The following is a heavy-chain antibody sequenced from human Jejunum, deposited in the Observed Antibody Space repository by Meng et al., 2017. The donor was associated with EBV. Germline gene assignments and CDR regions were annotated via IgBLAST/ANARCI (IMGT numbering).Heavy chain of an antibody. CDR2: TYYRSKWHY. CDR3: AKWWHEAGYLDD. Sequence: HQSVPGRFKSSKILALPVTSSGNSVSTDRAAWKWSRQSTSRGFEWLGRTYYRSKWHYDYAPSVKSRITITADTSKNQFSLQLNSVTPEDAAVNCCAKWWHEAGYLDDWGQGTLVTVSS. J-gene: IGHJ4*02. D-gene: IGHD2-8*01. CDR1: GNSVSTDRAA. V-gene: IGHV6-1*01.